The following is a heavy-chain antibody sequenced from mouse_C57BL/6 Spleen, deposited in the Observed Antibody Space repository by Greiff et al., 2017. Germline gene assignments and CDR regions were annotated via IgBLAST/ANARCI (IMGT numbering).Heavy chain of an antibody. CDR3: ARKVTTVFDY. CDR1: GYSINSGYY. CDR2: ISYDGSK. Sequence: EVQLQESGPGIVKPSQSLFLTCSVTGYSINSGYYWKGIRQFPGNKLEWMGYISYDGSKNDNPSLKNRSSITRATSKNQFFLKLNSVTTEDTATYYCARKVTTVFDYWGQGTTLTVSS. V-gene: IGHV3-6*01. D-gene: IGHD1-1*01. J-gene: IGHJ2*01.